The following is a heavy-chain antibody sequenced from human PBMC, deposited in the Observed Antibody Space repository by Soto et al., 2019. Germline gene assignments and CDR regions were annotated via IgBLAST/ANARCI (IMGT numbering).Heavy chain of an antibody. J-gene: IGHJ6*03. D-gene: IGHD3-16*01. Sequence: QVQLVQSGAEVKKPGASVKVSCKASGYTFTSYDINWVRQATGQGLEWMGWMNPNSGNTGYAQKFQGRVTMTRNTSISTAYMGLSSLRSEDTAVYYCARMGVWDFPSHYYYYYYMDVWGKGTTVTVSS. CDR3: ARMGVWDFPSHYYYYYYMDV. CDR1: GYTFTSYD. CDR2: MNPNSGNT. V-gene: IGHV1-8*01.